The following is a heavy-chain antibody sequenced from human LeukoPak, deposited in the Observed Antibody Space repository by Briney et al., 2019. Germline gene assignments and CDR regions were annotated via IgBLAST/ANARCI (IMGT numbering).Heavy chain of an antibody. J-gene: IGHJ6*02. CDR3: ARDRGYSYGSYYYYYGMDV. V-gene: IGHV4-34*01. CDR1: GGSFSGYY. CDR2: INHSGST. Sequence: SETLSLTCAVYGGSFSGYYWSWIRQPPGKGLEWIGEINHSGSTNYNPSLKSRVTISVDTSKNQFSLKLSSVTAADTAVYYCARDRGYSYGSYYYYYGMDVWGQGTTVTVSS. D-gene: IGHD5-18*01.